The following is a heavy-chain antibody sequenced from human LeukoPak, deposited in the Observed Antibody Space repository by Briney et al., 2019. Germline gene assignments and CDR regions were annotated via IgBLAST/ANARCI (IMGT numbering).Heavy chain of an antibody. CDR3: ARAGAMVRGVIIPDYYGMDV. Sequence: GGSLRLSCAASGFTFSSYWMHWVRQAPGKGLVWVSRINSDGSSTSYADSVKGRFTISRDNAKNTLYLQMNSLRAEDTAVYYCARAGAMVRGVIIPDYYGMDVRGQGTTVTVSS. D-gene: IGHD3-10*01. J-gene: IGHJ6*02. CDR1: GFTFSSYW. V-gene: IGHV3-74*01. CDR2: INSDGSST.